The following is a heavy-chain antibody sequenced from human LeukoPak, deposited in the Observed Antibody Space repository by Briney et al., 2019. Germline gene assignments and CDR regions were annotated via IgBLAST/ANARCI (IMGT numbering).Heavy chain of an antibody. V-gene: IGHV3-53*05. D-gene: IGHD3-16*01. CDR3: ARDAPWGGDDY. J-gene: IGHJ4*02. Sequence: SXNYMXXVRXXXGXXLEWVSVIYSGGSTYYADSVKGRFTISRDNSKNTLYLQMNSLRAEDTAVYYCARDAPWGGDDYWGQGTLVTVSS. CDR2: IYSGGST. CDR1: SXNY.